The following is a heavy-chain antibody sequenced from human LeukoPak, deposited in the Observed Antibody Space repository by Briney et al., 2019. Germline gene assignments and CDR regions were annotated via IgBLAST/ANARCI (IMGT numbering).Heavy chain of an antibody. D-gene: IGHD1-26*01. CDR3: ARGGTDSGSYYEAWFDP. CDR1: GGTFSSYT. Sequence: SVKVSCKASGGTFSSYTISWVRQAPGQGLEWMGRIIPILGIANYAQKFQGRVTITADKSTSTAYMELSSLRSGDTAVYYCARGGTDSGSYYEAWFDPWGQGTLVTVSS. CDR2: IIPILGIA. J-gene: IGHJ5*02. V-gene: IGHV1-69*02.